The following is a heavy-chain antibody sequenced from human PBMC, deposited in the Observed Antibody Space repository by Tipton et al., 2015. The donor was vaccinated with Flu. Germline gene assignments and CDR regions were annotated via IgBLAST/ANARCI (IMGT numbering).Heavy chain of an antibody. V-gene: IGHV4-61*02. Sequence: LRLSCTVSGGSISSGSYYWSWIRQPAGKGLEWIGRIYTSGSTNYNPSLKSRVTISVDTSKNQFSLKLSSVTAADTAVYYCARNYGSGSYYKVGYYYYGMDVWGQGP. D-gene: IGHD3-10*01. J-gene: IGHJ6*02. CDR3: ARNYGSGSYYKVGYYYYGMDV. CDR2: IYTSGST. CDR1: GGSISSGSYY.